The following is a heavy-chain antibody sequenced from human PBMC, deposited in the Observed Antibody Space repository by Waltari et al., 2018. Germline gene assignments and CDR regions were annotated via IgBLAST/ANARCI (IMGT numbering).Heavy chain of an antibody. CDR3: AKGDGIAAAGGFDY. V-gene: IGHV3-9*03. D-gene: IGHD6-13*01. J-gene: IGHJ4*02. CDR1: GFTFDDYA. Sequence: EVQLVESGGGLVQPGRSLRLSCAASGFTFDDYAMHLVRQAPGKGLEWVSGMSWNSGSRGYADSVKGRFTISRDNAKNSRYLQMNRLRAEDMALYYCAKGDGIAAAGGFDYWGQGTLVTVSS. CDR2: MSWNSGSR.